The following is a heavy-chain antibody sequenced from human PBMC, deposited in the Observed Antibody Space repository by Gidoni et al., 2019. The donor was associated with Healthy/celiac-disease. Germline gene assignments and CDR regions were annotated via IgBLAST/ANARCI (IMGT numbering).Heavy chain of an antibody. CDR1: GFSLSTSGMC. Sequence: QVTLRESGPALVKPTQTLTLTCPFSGFSLSTSGMCVSWIRQPPGKALEWLARIDWDDDKYYSTSLKTRLTISKDTSKNQVVLTMTNMDPVDTATYYCSGGSCQGYGMDVWGQGTTVTVSS. CDR2: IDWDDDK. J-gene: IGHJ6*02. CDR3: SGGSCQGYGMDV. D-gene: IGHD2-15*01. V-gene: IGHV2-70*15.